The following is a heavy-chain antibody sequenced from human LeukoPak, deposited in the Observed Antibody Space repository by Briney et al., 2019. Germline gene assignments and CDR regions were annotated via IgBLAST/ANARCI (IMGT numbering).Heavy chain of an antibody. CDR3: ARGTRGIAVAGSFDY. CDR2: IKQDGSEK. D-gene: IGHD6-19*01. CDR1: GFTFSSYW. Sequence: TGGSLRLSCAASGFTFSSYWMSWVRQAPGKGLEWVASIKQDGSEKYYVDSVKGRFTISRDNAKNSLYLQMNSLRAEDTAVYYCARGTRGIAVAGSFDYWGQGTLVTVSS. V-gene: IGHV3-7*01. J-gene: IGHJ4*02.